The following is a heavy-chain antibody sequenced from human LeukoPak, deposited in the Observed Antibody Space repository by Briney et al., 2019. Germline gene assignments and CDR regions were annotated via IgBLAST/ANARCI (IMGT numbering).Heavy chain of an antibody. D-gene: IGHD6-13*01. CDR1: GFTFSTYI. Sequence: GGSLRLSCAASGFTFSTYIMNWVRQAPGKGLEWVSSISSSSDYIYYVDSVKGRFTISRDNSKNTLYLQMNSLRAEDTAVYYCARDLAAAGNQDSYWGQGTLVTVSS. V-gene: IGHV3-21*01. J-gene: IGHJ4*02. CDR2: ISSSSDYI. CDR3: ARDLAAAGNQDSY.